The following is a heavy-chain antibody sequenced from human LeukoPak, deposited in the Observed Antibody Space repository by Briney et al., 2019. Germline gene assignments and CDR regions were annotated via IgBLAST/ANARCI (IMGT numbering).Heavy chain of an antibody. Sequence: GGSLRLSCAASGLTFSSYGMSWVRQAPGRGLEWVSAISTTSGTTYYADSVRGRFTISRDNSRNTLYLQMNSLRAEDTAIYYCAKNGDRGAYCSGGTCYPYYYYYMDVWGKGTTVTISS. CDR1: GLTFSSYG. V-gene: IGHV3-23*01. CDR2: ISTTSGTT. CDR3: AKNGDRGAYCSGGTCYPYYYYYMDV. D-gene: IGHD2-15*01. J-gene: IGHJ6*03.